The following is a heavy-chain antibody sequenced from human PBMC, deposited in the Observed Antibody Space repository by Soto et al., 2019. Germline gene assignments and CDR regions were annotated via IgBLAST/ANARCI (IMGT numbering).Heavy chain of an antibody. V-gene: IGHV3-23*01. CDR2: ISGSGGST. Sequence: PGGSLRLSCAASGFTFSSYAMSWVRQAPGKGLEWVSAISGSGGSTYYADSVKGRFTISRDNSKNTLYLQMNSLRAEDTAVYYCAGGLYDYIWGSYRYTGKGDYWGQGTLVTVSS. CDR3: AGGLYDYIWGSYRYTGKGDY. J-gene: IGHJ4*02. CDR1: GFTFSSYA. D-gene: IGHD3-16*02.